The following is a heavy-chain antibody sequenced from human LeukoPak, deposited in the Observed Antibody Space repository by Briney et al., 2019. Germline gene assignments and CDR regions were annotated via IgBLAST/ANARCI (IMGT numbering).Heavy chain of an antibody. CDR1: GYSFTSYC. V-gene: IGHV5-51*01. J-gene: IGHJ3*01. CDR2: IYPGDSGP. D-gene: IGHD1-26*01. Sequence: GESLKISCKVSGYSFTSYCIGWVRQMPGKGLEWMGIIYPGDSGPTYSPSFQGQVTISVDKSINTAYLQWSSLQASDAAMYYCGMSGDRVPLQDDVFDVWGQGSMVTVST. CDR3: GMSGDRVPLQDDVFDV.